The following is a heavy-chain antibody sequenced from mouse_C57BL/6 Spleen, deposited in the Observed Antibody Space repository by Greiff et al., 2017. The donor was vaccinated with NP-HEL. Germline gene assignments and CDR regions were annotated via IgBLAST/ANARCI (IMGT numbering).Heavy chain of an antibody. J-gene: IGHJ3*01. CDR2: INPGSGGT. CDR3: ARNSPGFAY. Sequence: QVQLQQSGAELVRPGTSVKVSCKASGYAFTNYLIEWVKQRPGQGLEWIGVINPGSGGTNYNEKFKGKATLTADKSSSTAYMQLSSLTSEDSAVYFCARNSPGFAYWGQGTLVTVSA. CDR1: GYAFTNYL. V-gene: IGHV1-54*01.